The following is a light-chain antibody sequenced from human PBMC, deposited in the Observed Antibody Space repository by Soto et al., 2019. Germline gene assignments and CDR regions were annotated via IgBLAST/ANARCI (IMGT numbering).Light chain of an antibody. CDR3: QQFASLPRT. J-gene: IGKJ1*01. V-gene: IGKV3-20*01. CDR1: QSLSSGF. CDR2: AAS. Sequence: EIVLTQSPGTLSLSPGESGTLSCRASQSLSSGFLAWYQQRPGQAPRLLIYAASSRATGIPDRFSGTGSGTDFTLTISRLEPEDFAVYYCQQFASLPRTFGNGTKVEIK.